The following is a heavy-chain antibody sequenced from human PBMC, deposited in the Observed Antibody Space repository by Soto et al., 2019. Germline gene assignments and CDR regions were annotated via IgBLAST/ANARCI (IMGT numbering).Heavy chain of an antibody. CDR1: GASVSSGNYY. D-gene: IGHD2-2*01. V-gene: IGHV4-61*01. CDR2: IYYSGST. Sequence: SETLSLTCTVSGASVSSGNYYWSWIRQPPGKGLEWIGYIYYSGSTDYNPSLKSRVTISIDTSKNQFSLKLTSVTAADTAVYYCARAWVVPAARVFDDWGQGTLVTVS. CDR3: ARAWVVPAARVFDD. J-gene: IGHJ4*02.